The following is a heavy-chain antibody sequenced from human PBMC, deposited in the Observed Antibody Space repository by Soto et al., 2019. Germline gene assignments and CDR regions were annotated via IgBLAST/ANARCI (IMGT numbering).Heavy chain of an antibody. V-gene: IGHV3-21*06. CDR3: ARESEDLTSNFDY. J-gene: IGHJ4*02. Sequence: PVGSLRLSCEASGFTFTRYSMNWVRQAPGKGLGWVSSISSTTNYIYYGDSMKGRFTISRDNAKNSLYLEMNSLRAEDTAVYYCARESEDLTSNFDYWGQGTLVTVSS. CDR2: ISSTTNYI. CDR1: GFTFTRYS.